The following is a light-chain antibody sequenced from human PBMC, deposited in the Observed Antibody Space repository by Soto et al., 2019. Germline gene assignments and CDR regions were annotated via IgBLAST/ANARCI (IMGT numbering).Light chain of an antibody. V-gene: IGKV3-15*01. Sequence: EKVMTQSPATLSVSPGERATLSCRASQSVSSNLAWYQQKPGQAPRLLIYGASTRATGIPARFSGSGSGTEFTLTISSLQSEDFAVYYCQQYNNCPYTFGQGTKLEI. CDR3: QQYNNCPYT. CDR1: QSVSSN. J-gene: IGKJ2*01. CDR2: GAS.